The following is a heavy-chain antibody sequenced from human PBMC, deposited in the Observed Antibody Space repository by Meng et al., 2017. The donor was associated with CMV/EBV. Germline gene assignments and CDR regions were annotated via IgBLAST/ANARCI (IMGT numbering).Heavy chain of an antibody. D-gene: IGHD6-13*01. J-gene: IGHJ6*02. CDR2: IIPIFGTA. Sequence: SVKVFCKASGGTFSSYAISWLRQAPGQGLEWMGGIIPIFGTANYAQKFQGRVTITTDESTSTAYMELSSLRSEDTAVYYCARDKSSAAGTGYYYYGMDVWGQGTTVTVSS. CDR1: GGTFSSYA. V-gene: IGHV1-69*05. CDR3: ARDKSSAAGTGYYYYGMDV.